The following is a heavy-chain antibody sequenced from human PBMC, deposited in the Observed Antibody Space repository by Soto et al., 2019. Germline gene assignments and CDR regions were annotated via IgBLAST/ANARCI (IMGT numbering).Heavy chain of an antibody. CDR1: GYTFTSYD. CDR2: MNPNSGNT. J-gene: IGHJ6*02. Sequence: QVQLVQSGAEVKKPGASVKVSCKASGYTFTSYDINWVRQATGQGLEWMGWMNPNSGNTGYAQKFQGRVTMTRNTSISTAXXXXXXXXXXXXXXXXXXXXRXYGMDVWGQGTTVTVXS. CDR3: XXXRXYGMDV. V-gene: IGHV1-8*01.